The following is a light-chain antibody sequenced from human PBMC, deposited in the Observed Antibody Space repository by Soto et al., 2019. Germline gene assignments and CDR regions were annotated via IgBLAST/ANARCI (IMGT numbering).Light chain of an antibody. CDR2: DES. CDR1: QDIDIY. J-gene: IGKJ2*01. CDR3: QQRYKTSLSS. Sequence: TQMTQSPSSLSASVGDRVTITCRASQDIDIYLSWYQQEPGKVPKLLIYDESTLQSGVPSRFSGSGSGTDFTLTITSLQPEDSATYHCQQRYKTSLSSFGQGTKVDIK. V-gene: IGKV1-39*01.